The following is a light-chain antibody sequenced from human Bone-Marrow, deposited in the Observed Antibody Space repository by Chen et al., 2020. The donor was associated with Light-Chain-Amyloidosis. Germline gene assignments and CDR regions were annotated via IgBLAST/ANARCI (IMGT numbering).Light chain of an antibody. Sequence: DIQMTQSPASLSASVGDSVTIICRAGRTISDWLCWYRQRPGIAPELLIYRVSTLQSGVPSRVSGSGSGTGFALAIGPLQPDDFATYYCRQTYSTPRTFGRGTRVDI. CDR1: RTISDW. CDR3: RQTYSTPRT. CDR2: RVS. J-gene: IGKJ3*01. V-gene: IGKV1-39*01.